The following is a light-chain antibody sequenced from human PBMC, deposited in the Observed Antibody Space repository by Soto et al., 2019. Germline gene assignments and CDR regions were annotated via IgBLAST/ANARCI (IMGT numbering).Light chain of an antibody. CDR2: GAS. CDR3: QQYNNWPPWT. V-gene: IGKV3-15*01. Sequence: EIVMTQSPATLSVSPGERATLSCRASQSVSSNIAWYQQKPGQAPRLLIYGASTRATGIPVRFSGSGSGTEFTLTISSLQSEDFAVYYCQQYNNWPPWTFGPGTKVEIK. J-gene: IGKJ1*01. CDR1: QSVSSN.